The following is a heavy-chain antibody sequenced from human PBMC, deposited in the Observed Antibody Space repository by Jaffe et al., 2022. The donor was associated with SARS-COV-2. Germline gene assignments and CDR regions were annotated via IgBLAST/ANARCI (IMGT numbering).Heavy chain of an antibody. CDR2: IKSNPDGGTT. V-gene: IGHV3-15*01. Sequence: EVQLVESGGGLVKPGGSLRLSCAASGFSFRNAWMSWVRQAPGKGLEWVGRIKSNPDGGTTDYAAPVKGRFTISRDDSKDTLYLQMNSLRVEDTAVYFCADSGSDQKWFDPWGQGTLVTVSS. CDR1: GFSFRNAW. CDR3: ADSGSDQKWFDP. D-gene: IGHD1-26*01. J-gene: IGHJ5*02.